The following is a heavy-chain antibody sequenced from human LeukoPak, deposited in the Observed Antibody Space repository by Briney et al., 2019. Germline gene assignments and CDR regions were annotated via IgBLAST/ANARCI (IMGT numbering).Heavy chain of an antibody. CDR2: IKQDGSEK. CDR1: GFTFISYL. J-gene: IGHJ4*02. V-gene: IGHV3-7*01. Sequence: PGGSLRLSCAASGFTFISYLMSYFRQAPVKAREWVANIKQDGSEKYYVDSVKGRLTISRDNPKTSMHMQMTSLRAEDKAVYYCASETMSGSYFHYWGQGTLVTVSS. D-gene: IGHD1-26*01. CDR3: ASETMSGSYFHY.